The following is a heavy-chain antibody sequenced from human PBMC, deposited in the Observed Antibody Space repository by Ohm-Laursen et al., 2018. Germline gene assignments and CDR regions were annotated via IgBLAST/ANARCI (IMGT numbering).Heavy chain of an antibody. V-gene: IGHV1-8*01. D-gene: IGHD4-23*01. J-gene: IGHJ4*02. CDR3: ARTLRGGDYDGF. CDR2: MNPNSGNT. Sequence: ASVKVSCKVSGYTFTSYDINWVRQATGQGLEWMGWMNPNSGNTGYAQKFQGRVTMTRNTSISTAYVELSSLRSEDTAVYYCARTLRGGDYDGFWGQGTLVTVSS. CDR1: GYTFTSYD.